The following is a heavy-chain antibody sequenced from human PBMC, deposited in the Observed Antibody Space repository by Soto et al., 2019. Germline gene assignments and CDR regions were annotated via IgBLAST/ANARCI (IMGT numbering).Heavy chain of an antibody. J-gene: IGHJ5*02. CDR3: ARVHSSSWYGSFRFDP. CDR2: IYYSGST. V-gene: IGHV4-31*03. CDR1: GGSISSGGYY. Sequence: SETLSLTCTVSGGSISSGGYYWSWIRQHPGKGLEWIGYIYYSGSTYYNPSLKSRVTISVDTSKNQFSLKLSSVTAADTAVYYCARVHSSSWYGSFRFDPWGRGTLVTVSS. D-gene: IGHD6-13*01.